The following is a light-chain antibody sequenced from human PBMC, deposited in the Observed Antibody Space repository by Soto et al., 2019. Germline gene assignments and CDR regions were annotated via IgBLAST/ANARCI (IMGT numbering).Light chain of an antibody. Sequence: QMTQSPSTLSASVGDTVTITCRASQSISTWLAWYQQKPGKAPKLLIYKASTLESGVPSRFSGSGSGTEFTLTISSLQPDDFAVYYCQQYGSPAPWTFGQGTKVDMK. J-gene: IGKJ1*01. V-gene: IGKV1-5*03. CDR2: KAS. CDR3: QQYGSPAPWT. CDR1: QSISTW.